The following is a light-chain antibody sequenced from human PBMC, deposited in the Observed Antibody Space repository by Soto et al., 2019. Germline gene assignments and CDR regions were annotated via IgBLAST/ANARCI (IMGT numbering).Light chain of an antibody. CDR2: AAS. J-gene: IGKJ4*01. CDR1: QSIRNE. V-gene: IGKV1-39*01. CDR3: HQSSSTPQT. Sequence: DIQMTQSPSSLSASVGDRVTITCRASQSIRNELSWYQQKPGKAPKLLINAASTLQSGVPSRFSGSGSGTDFTLAISSLQPEDFATYYCHQSSSTPQTFGGGTRVEIK.